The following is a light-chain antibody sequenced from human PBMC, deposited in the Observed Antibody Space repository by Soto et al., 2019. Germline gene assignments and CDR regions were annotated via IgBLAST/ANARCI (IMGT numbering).Light chain of an antibody. Sequence: EIVMTQSPATLSMSPGERATLSCRASQSVRSNLAWYHQKPGQAPRLLIYGASTMATGIPARFSGSGSGTEFTLTINSLQSEEFVVYYCQQYDNWPPTFGQGTRLDIQ. J-gene: IGKJ5*01. CDR1: QSVRSN. V-gene: IGKV3D-15*01. CDR2: GAS. CDR3: QQYDNWPPT.